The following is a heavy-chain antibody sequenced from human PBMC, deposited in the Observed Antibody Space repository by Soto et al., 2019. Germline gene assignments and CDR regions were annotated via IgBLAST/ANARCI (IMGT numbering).Heavy chain of an antibody. V-gene: IGHV4-38-2*01. CDR1: GYSISSGCY. CDR3: ARVWSGDFGHFDY. Sequence: SETLSLTCAVSGYSISSGCYWGLIRQPPGKGLEWIGSIYHSGSTYYNPSLKSRVTISVDTSKNQFSLRLSSVTAADTAVYYCARVWSGDFGHFDYCGQGTMVTVAS. J-gene: IGHJ4*02. D-gene: IGHD3-10*01. CDR2: IYHSGST.